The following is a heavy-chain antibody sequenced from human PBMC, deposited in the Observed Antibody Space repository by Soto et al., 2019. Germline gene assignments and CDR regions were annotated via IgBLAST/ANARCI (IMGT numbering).Heavy chain of an antibody. CDR3: WRGQSSGWYALLR. Sequence: SETLSLTCTVSGGSISSYYWSWIRQPPGKGLEWIGYIYYSGSTNYNPSLKSRVTISVDTSKNQFSLKLSSVTAADAAMGYCWRGQSSGWYALLRWGQGTLVTVSX. D-gene: IGHD6-19*01. J-gene: IGHJ4*02. CDR1: GGSISSYY. CDR2: IYYSGST. V-gene: IGHV4-59*12.